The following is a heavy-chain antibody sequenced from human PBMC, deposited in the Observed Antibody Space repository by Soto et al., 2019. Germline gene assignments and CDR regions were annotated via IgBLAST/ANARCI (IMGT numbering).Heavy chain of an antibody. Sequence: GGSLRLSCAASGFTFSSYSMNWVRQAPGKGLEWVSSISSSSSYIYYADSVKGRFTISRDNAKNSLYLQMNSLRAEDTAVYYCARDRLTTVVTLIYYYGMDVWGQGTTVNV. D-gene: IGHD4-17*01. V-gene: IGHV3-21*01. CDR1: GFTFSSYS. J-gene: IGHJ6*02. CDR2: ISSSSSYI. CDR3: ARDRLTTVVTLIYYYGMDV.